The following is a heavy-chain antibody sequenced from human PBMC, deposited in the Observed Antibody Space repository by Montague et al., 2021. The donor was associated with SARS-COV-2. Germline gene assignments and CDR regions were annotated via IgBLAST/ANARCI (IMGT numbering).Heavy chain of an antibody. V-gene: IGHV6-1*01. J-gene: IGHJ6*02. D-gene: IGHD1-1*01. CDR1: GDSVSSNSAT. Sequence: CAISGDSVSSNSATWNWVRQSPSRDLEWLGRTYYRSKWYNDYAVSVRGRVTISPDTSKNQFSLQLNSVTPEDTAIYYCTSGREGNYNVMDVWGQGTTVTVSS. CDR2: TYYRSKWYN. CDR3: TSGREGNYNVMDV.